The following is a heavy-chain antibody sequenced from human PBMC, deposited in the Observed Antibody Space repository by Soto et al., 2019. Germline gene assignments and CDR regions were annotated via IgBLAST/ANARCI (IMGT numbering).Heavy chain of an antibody. CDR3: ATISGYSGYADFDY. Sequence: ASVKVSCQVSGDTLPELFRPRVRQASGKGLEWMGGFDPEDGETIYAQKFQGRVTMTEDTSTDTAYMELSSLRSEDTAVYYCATISGYSGYADFDYWGQGTLVTVSS. CDR2: FDPEDGET. V-gene: IGHV1-24*01. CDR1: GDTLPELF. J-gene: IGHJ4*02. D-gene: IGHD5-12*01.